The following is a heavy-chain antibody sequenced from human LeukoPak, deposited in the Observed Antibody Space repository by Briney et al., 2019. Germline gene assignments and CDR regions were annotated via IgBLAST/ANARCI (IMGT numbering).Heavy chain of an antibody. V-gene: IGHV1-3*04. CDR2: INTDNGNT. J-gene: IGHJ4*02. Sequence: ASVKVSCKASGYTLPSYTMHWVRQAPGQRLEWMGWINTDNGNTKYSQKFQGRVTITRDTSANTAYMELSSLTSEDTAVYYCARQAAAGPKFDCWGQGTLVTVSS. D-gene: IGHD6-13*01. CDR3: ARQAAAGPKFDC. CDR1: GYTLPSYT.